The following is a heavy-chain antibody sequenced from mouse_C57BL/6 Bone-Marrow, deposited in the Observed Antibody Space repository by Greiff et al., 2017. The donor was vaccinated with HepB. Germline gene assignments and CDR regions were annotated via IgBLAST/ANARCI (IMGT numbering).Heavy chain of an antibody. Sequence: VQLVESGAELARPGASVKLSCKASGYTFTSYGISWVKQRTGQGLEWIGEIYPRSGNTYYNEKFKGKATLTADKSSSTAYMELRSLTSEDSAVYFCAREDYYGSSLFDYWGQGTTLTVSS. D-gene: IGHD1-1*01. CDR3: AREDYYGSSLFDY. J-gene: IGHJ2*01. V-gene: IGHV1-81*01. CDR1: GYTFTSYG. CDR2: IYPRSGNT.